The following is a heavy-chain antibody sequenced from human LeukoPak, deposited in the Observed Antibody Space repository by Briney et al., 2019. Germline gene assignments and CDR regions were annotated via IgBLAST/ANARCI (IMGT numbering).Heavy chain of an antibody. J-gene: IGHJ4*02. D-gene: IGHD6-19*01. CDR3: ARGGGVAVADYFFDF. CDR1: GASIRSGDYF. V-gene: IGHV4-34*01. CDR2: INHSGST. Sequence: SETLSLTCTVSGASIRSGDYFWSWIRQSPGKGLEWIGEINHSGSTNYNPSLKSRVTVSVDPAKNQLSLKLRSVTAADTAVYYCARGGGVAVADYFFDFWGQGTLVTVSS.